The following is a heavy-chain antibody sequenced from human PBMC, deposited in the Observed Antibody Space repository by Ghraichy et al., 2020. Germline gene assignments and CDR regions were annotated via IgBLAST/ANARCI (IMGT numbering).Heavy chain of an antibody. J-gene: IGHJ6*02. V-gene: IGHV3-7*03. CDR1: GFTFSSYW. Sequence: GGSLRLSCAASGFTFSSYWMSWVRQAPGKGLEWVANIKQDGSEKYYVDSVKGRFTISRDNAKNSLYLKMNSLRAEDTAVYYCARDPAYYYDSSGYPRTYYYYGMDVWGQGTTVTVSS. D-gene: IGHD3-22*01. CDR3: ARDPAYYYDSSGYPRTYYYYGMDV. CDR2: IKQDGSEK.